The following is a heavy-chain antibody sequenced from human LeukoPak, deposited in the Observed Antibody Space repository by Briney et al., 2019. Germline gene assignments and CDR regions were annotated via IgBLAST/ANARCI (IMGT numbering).Heavy chain of an antibody. CDR1: GYTFTSYY. V-gene: IGHV1-46*01. D-gene: IGHD3-9*01. J-gene: IGHJ4*02. Sequence: GASVKVSCKASGYTFTSYYMHWVRQAPGQGLEWMEIINPSGGSTSYAQKFQGRVTMTRDMSTSTVYMELSSLRSEDTAVYYCARAGSTGTVDYWGQGTLVTVSS. CDR2: INPSGGST. CDR3: ARAGSTGTVDY.